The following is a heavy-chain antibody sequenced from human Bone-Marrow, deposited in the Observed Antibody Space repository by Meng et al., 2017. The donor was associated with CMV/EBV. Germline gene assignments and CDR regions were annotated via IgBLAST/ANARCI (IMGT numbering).Heavy chain of an antibody. V-gene: IGHV4-39*07. D-gene: IGHD6-13*01. CDR3: ARSGAAGVRNWFDP. CDR2: IYYSGST. Sequence: ESLKISCTVSGGSISSSSYYWGWIRQPPGKGLEWIGSIYYSGSTYYNPSLKSRVTISVDTSKNQFSLKLSSVTAADTAVYYCARSGAAGVRNWFDPWGQGTLVTVSS. J-gene: IGHJ5*02. CDR1: GGSISSSSYY.